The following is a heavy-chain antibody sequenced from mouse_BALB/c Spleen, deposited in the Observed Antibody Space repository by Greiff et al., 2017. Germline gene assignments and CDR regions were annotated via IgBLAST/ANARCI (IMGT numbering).Heavy chain of an antibody. CDR3: AREGYYGSSFDY. Sequence: EVQLQQSGAELVKPGASVKLSCTASGFNIKDTYMHWVKQRPEQGLEWIGRIDPANGNTKYDPKFQGKATITADTSSNTAYLQLSSLTSEDTAVYYCAREGYYGSSFDYWGQGTTLTVSS. CDR2: IDPANGNT. CDR1: GFNIKDTY. V-gene: IGHV14-3*02. J-gene: IGHJ2*01. D-gene: IGHD1-1*01.